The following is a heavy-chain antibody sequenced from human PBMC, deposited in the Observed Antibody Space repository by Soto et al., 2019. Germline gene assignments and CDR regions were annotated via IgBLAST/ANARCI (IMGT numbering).Heavy chain of an antibody. CDR1: GFTFSNAW. Sequence: PGGSLRLSCAASGFTFSNAWMNWVRQAPGKGLEWVGRIKSKSDGGTRDYAAPVKGRFTISRDDSKNTLYLQMNSLKTEDTAVYYCITVPLSLGYDDGDYSDLGDAFDVWGQGTMVTVSS. J-gene: IGHJ3*01. D-gene: IGHD4-17*01. CDR2: IKSKSDGGTR. V-gene: IGHV3-15*07. CDR3: ITVPLSLGYDDGDYSDLGDAFDV.